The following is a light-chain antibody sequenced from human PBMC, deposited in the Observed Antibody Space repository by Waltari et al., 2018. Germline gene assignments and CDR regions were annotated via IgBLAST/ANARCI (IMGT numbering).Light chain of an antibody. Sequence: QSALTQPASVSGSPGQSITISCTGTSSDVGGYNYVSWYQQHPAKAPKLMIYDVSNRPSGVSNRLSGSKSGNTASLTVSGLQAEDEADYYCSSYTSSSVVFGGGTKLTVL. CDR1: SSDVGGYNY. CDR3: SSYTSSSVV. CDR2: DVS. V-gene: IGLV2-14*03. J-gene: IGLJ2*01.